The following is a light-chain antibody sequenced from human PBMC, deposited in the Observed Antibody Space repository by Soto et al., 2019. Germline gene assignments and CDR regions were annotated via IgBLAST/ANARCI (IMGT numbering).Light chain of an antibody. V-gene: IGKV3-11*01. CDR3: QQRSNWPPIT. CDR2: DTS. J-gene: IGKJ5*01. Sequence: EIVLTQSPATLSLSPGERATLSCRASQSVGTYLAWYQHKPGQAPRLLIYDTSSRPTGIPARFSGSGSGTDFTLTISNLEPEDFAVYYCQQRSNWPPITFGQGTRLEIK. CDR1: QSVGTY.